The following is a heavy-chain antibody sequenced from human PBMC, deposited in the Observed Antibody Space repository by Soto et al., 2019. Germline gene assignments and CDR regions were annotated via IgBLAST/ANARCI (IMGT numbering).Heavy chain of an antibody. J-gene: IGHJ4*02. V-gene: IGHV3-7*03. Sequence: GGSLRLSCAASGFTFSDFWMTWVRQAPGKGLEWVANIREDGSEKNYVDSARGRFTISRDNAKNSLYLQMNSLRAEDTAVYYCARGVAVSITVFGWRGGGNDYWGQGTLVTVSS. D-gene: IGHD3-3*01. CDR3: ARGVAVSITVFGWRGGGNDY. CDR1: GFTFSDFW. CDR2: IREDGSEK.